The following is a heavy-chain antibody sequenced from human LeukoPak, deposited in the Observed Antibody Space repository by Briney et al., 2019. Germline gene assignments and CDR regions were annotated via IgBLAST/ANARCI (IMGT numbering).Heavy chain of an antibody. J-gene: IGHJ5*02. Sequence: ASVKVSCKASGYTFTNYYMHWVRQAPGQGLEWMGIINPSGGSTNYAQKFQGRVTMTRDTSTSTVYMELSSLRPEDTAVYYCARAELYYDFWSGYYFEPLNNWFDHWGQGTLVTVSS. D-gene: IGHD3-3*01. CDR1: GYTFTNYY. CDR3: ARAELYYDFWSGYYFEPLNNWFDH. CDR2: INPSGGST. V-gene: IGHV1-46*03.